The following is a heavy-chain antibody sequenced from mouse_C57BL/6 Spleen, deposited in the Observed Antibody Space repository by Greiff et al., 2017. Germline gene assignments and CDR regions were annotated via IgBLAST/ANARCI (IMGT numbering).Heavy chain of an antibody. V-gene: IGHV1-26*01. Sequence: VQLQQSGPELVKPGASVKISCKASGYTFTDYYMNWVKQSHGKSLEWIGDINPNNGGTSYNQKFKGKATLTVDKSSSTAYMELRSLTSEDSAVYYCANYYGNYGAFAYWGQGTLVTVSA. J-gene: IGHJ3*01. CDR2: INPNNGGT. CDR1: GYTFTDYY. D-gene: IGHD2-1*01. CDR3: ANYYGNYGAFAY.